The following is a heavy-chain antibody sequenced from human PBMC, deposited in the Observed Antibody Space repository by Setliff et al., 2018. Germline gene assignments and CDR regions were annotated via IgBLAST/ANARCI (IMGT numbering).Heavy chain of an antibody. V-gene: IGHV1-69*05. D-gene: IGHD5-18*01. CDR1: GGTFSNYG. Sequence: SVKVSCKASGGTFSNYGVSWVRQAPGRGLEWMGGTIPLFGTTDYAQKFHGRVTIITDESTSTAYMELSSLTSDDTAAYYCAREGVDTRSSTDYRYYMDVWGQGTTVTVSS. CDR2: TIPLFGTT. CDR3: AREGVDTRSSTDYRYYMDV. J-gene: IGHJ6*03.